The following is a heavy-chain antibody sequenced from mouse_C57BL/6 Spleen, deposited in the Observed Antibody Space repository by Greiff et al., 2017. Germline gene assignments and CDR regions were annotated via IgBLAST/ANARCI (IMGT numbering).Heavy chain of an antibody. Sequence: VQRVESGAELARPGASVKLSCKASGYTFTSYGISWVKQRTGQGLEWIGEIYPRSGNTYYNEKFKGKATLTADKSSSTAYMELRSLTSEDSAVYFCAADSSGFFAYWGQGTLVTVSA. CDR1: GYTFTSYG. V-gene: IGHV1-81*01. CDR2: IYPRSGNT. J-gene: IGHJ3*01. D-gene: IGHD3-2*02. CDR3: AADSSGFFAY.